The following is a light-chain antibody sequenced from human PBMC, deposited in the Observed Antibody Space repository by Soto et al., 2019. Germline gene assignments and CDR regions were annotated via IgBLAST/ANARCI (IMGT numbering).Light chain of an antibody. J-gene: IGKJ1*01. V-gene: IGKV1-39*01. CDR2: DAS. Sequence: DIKMTQSPSSLSASVGDRVTITCRASQSISSYLNWYQQKPGKAPKLLIYDASSLQTGVPSRFSGSGSGTDFTLTISSLQPEDFATYYCQQSYRTPRTFGQGTKVDI. CDR1: QSISSY. CDR3: QQSYRTPRT.